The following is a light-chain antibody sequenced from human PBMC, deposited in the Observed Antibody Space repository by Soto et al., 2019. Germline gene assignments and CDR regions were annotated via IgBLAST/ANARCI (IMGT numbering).Light chain of an antibody. V-gene: IGLV2-8*01. CDR2: EIN. J-gene: IGLJ1*01. Sequence: QSVLTQPPSASGSPGQSGTISCTGTSIDVGAYDYVSWHQQHPGKAPKLMIPEINKRPSGVPDRFSGSKAGNTAALTVSGLQAEDEADYYCSSFAGSNNFPYVFAPGTKLTVL. CDR3: SSFAGSNNFPYV. CDR1: SIDVGAYDY.